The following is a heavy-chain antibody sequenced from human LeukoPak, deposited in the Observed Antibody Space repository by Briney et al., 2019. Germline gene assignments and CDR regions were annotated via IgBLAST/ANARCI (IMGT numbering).Heavy chain of an antibody. V-gene: IGHV3-23*01. Sequence: GGSLRLSCAVSGFTFSGYAMSWVRQAPGKGLEWVSGINDISTDRYYADSVRGWFSIYRDNSKNTMYLQMKSLTAEDTAVYYCAKEVSSSWSHWGQGTLVTVSS. J-gene: IGHJ4*02. D-gene: IGHD6-13*01. CDR1: GFTFSGYA. CDR3: AKEVSSSWSH. CDR2: INDISTDR.